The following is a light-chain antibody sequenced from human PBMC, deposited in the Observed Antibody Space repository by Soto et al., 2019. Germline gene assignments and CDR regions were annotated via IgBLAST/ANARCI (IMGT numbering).Light chain of an antibody. CDR3: MQGPHSPPYT. CDR2: QVS. J-gene: IGKJ2*01. Sequence: DVVMTQSPLSLPVTLGQPASISCRSSQSLAYVDGNTYLHWFQQRPGQSPRRLIYQVSTRDSGVPDRFSDIWSGTHFTLNLSRVEAADVGVNHCMQGPHSPPYTFGQGTKLQIK. CDR1: QSLAYVDGNTY. V-gene: IGKV2-30*01.